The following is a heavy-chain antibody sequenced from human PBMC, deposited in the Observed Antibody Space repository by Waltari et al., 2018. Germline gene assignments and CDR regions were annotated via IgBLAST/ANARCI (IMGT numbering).Heavy chain of an antibody. V-gene: IGHV2-26*01. J-gene: IGHJ4*02. CDR3: ARIGSGFYYFFDF. CDR2: IFSNDET. Sequence: QVTLKESGPVLVKPRETHTLTCTVSGFSLTSVKMGVTWIRQPPGKALEWLAHIFSNDETSYSTSLKHRLSISEDTSKSQVVLTLTDMDPADTATYFCARIGSGFYYFFDFWGPGILVSVSS. CDR1: GFSLTSVKMG. D-gene: IGHD3-22*01.